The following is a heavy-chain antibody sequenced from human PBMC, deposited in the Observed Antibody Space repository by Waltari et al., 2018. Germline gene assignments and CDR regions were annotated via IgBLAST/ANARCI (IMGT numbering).Heavy chain of an antibody. V-gene: IGHV4-59*01. CDR2: IYYSGST. D-gene: IGHD1-7*01. Sequence: QVQLQESGPDLVKPSQTLSLTCTVPVGSIRSFSCSWIRQPPGKGLEWIGYIYYSGSTNDNPSRKSRVTISVDTSKNQFSLKLSSVTAADTAVYYCASQNWNYEDYWGQGTLVTVSS. J-gene: IGHJ4*02. CDR1: VGSIRSFS. CDR3: ASQNWNYEDY.